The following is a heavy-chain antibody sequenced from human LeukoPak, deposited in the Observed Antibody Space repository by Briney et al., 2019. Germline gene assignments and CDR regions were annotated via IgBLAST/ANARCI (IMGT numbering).Heavy chain of an antibody. CDR1: GGSISTSNYY. CDR3: ARHYTVVAIDY. CDR2: LSYSGST. Sequence: SETLSLTCTVSGGSISTSNYYWGWIRQPPGKGLEWIGYLSYSGSTNYNPSLKSRVTISVDTSKNQFSLKLSSVTAADTAVYYCARHYTVVAIDYWGQGTLVTVSS. D-gene: IGHD2-21*01. V-gene: IGHV4-61*05. J-gene: IGHJ4*02.